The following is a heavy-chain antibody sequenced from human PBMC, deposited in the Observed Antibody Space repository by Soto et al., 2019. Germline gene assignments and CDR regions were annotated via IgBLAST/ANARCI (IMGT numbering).Heavy chain of an antibody. V-gene: IGHV3-30*18. Sequence: QVQLVESGGGVVQPGRSLRLSCAASGFTFSSYGMHWVLQAPGKGVELVAVISLDGGNKYYADSVKGLFTISRDNSKNKLYLQINSLRAEDTSVYYCAKDRRPNYYYGMDVWGKGPTVTVSS. J-gene: IGHJ6*04. CDR1: GFTFSSYG. D-gene: IGHD6-25*01. CDR2: ISLDGGNK. CDR3: AKDRRPNYYYGMDV.